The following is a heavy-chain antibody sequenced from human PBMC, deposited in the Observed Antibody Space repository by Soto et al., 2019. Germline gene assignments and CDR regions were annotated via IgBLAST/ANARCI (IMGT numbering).Heavy chain of an antibody. D-gene: IGHD3-16*01. CDR2: IDSGGDT. J-gene: IGHJ6*02. V-gene: IGHV3-53*01. CDR3: ARGGSLYYYYGIDG. Sequence: EVQLVESGGGLIQPGGSLRLSCAASGFTISNNYMTWIRQAPGKGLEWVSLIDSGGDTYYADSVKGRFTLSRDSSKNTLYLQMNSLRAEDTAVYSCARGGSLYYYYGIDGWGQGTTVTVSS. CDR1: GFTISNNY.